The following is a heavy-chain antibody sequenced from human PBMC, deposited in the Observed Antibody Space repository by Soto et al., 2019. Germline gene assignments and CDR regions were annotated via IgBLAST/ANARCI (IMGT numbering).Heavy chain of an antibody. CDR3: ARGSKDYGGRKNWFDP. D-gene: IGHD4-17*01. CDR2: IGTAGDT. J-gene: IGHJ5*02. V-gene: IGHV3-13*01. CDR1: GFTFSSYD. Sequence: GGSLRLSCAASGFTFSSYDMHWVRQATGKGLEWVSAIGTAGDTYYPGSVKGRFTISRENAKNSLYLQMNSLRAGDTAVYYCARGSKDYGGRKNWFDPWGQGTLVTVSS.